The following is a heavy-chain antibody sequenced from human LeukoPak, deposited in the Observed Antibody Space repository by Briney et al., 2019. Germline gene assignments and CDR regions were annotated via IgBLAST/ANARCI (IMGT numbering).Heavy chain of an antibody. CDR3: ARKPAARGWFDT. D-gene: IGHD2-2*01. V-gene: IGHV4-28*05. Sequence: PSETLSLTCTVSGYSISSDNWWGWIRQPPGEGLEWIGYIYYSGDIYYNPSLKSRVTMSVDTARNQFSLKLSSVTAVDTAVYFCARKPAARGWFDTWGQGTLVTVSS. CDR2: IYYSGDI. J-gene: IGHJ5*02. CDR1: GYSISSDNW.